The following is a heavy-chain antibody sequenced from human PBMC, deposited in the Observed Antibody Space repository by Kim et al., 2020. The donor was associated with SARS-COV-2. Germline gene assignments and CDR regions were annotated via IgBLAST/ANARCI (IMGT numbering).Heavy chain of an antibody. D-gene: IGHD4-17*01. Sequence: GGSLRLSCAASGFTFNSCAMTWVRQAPGKGLEWVSAISISGDTTYYADSVKGRFTISRDNSKNTVYLQMNSLRAEDTAVYYCAKKTQEYGDYLFYLDFWGQGTLVAVSS. V-gene: IGHV3-23*01. CDR1: GFTFNSCA. CDR3: AKKTQEYGDYLFYLDF. CDR2: ISISGDTT. J-gene: IGHJ4*02.